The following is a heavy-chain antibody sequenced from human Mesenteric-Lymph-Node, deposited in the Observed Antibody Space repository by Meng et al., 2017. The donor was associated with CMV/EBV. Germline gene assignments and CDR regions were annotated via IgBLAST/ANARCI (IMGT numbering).Heavy chain of an antibody. V-gene: IGHV4-34*01. D-gene: IGHD1-1*01. Sequence: SLTCGVYGGSFSGYYWSWIRQPPGKGLEWIGEINHSGSTNYNPTLKSRATTVADTSKDQFSLRLTSVTAADTAVYYCARAWYSRHKYWGQGTLVTVSS. CDR2: INHSGST. J-gene: IGHJ4*02. CDR3: ARAWYSRHKY. CDR1: GGSFSGYY.